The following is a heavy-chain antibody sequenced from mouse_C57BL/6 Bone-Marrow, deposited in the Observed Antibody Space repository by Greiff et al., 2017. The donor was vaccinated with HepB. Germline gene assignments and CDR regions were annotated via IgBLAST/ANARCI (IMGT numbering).Heavy chain of an antibody. V-gene: IGHV5-4*03. CDR1: GFTFSSYA. CDR2: ISDGGSYT. CDR3: ARSLLEGYWYFDV. D-gene: IGHD2-14*01. J-gene: IGHJ1*03. Sequence: EVKVVESGGGLVKPGGSLKLSCAASGFTFSSYAMSWVRQTPEKRLEWVATISDGGSYTYYPDNVKGRFTISRDNAKNNLYLQMSHLKSEDTAMYYCARSLLEGYWYFDVWGTGTTVTVSS.